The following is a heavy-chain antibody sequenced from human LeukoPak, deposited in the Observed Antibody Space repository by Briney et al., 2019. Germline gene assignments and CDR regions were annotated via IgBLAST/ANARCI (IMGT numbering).Heavy chain of an antibody. V-gene: IGHV3-11*01. J-gene: IGHJ4*02. CDR3: ARDRLVRGVVPRAFDY. D-gene: IGHD3-10*01. CDR1: GFTFSDYY. Sequence: GGSLRLSCAASGFTFSDYYMSWFRQAPGKGLEWVSYISGSGSSIYYADYVKGRFTISRDNAKNSLYLQMNSLRDEDTAVYYCARDRLVRGVVPRAFDYWGQGTLVTVSS. CDR2: ISGSGSSI.